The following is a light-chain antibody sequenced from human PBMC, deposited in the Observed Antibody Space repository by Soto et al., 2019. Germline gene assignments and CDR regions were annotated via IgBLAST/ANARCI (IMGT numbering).Light chain of an antibody. CDR2: DAS. CDR1: QSVNIN. CDR3: QQRSNWPPVT. J-gene: IGKJ4*01. Sequence: EIVMTQSPATPSVSPGERATLSCRASQSVNINLAWYQQKPGQAPRLLIYDASNRATGIPARFSGSGSGTDFTLTISSLEPEDFGVYYCQQRSNWPPVTFGGGTKVDI. V-gene: IGKV3-11*01.